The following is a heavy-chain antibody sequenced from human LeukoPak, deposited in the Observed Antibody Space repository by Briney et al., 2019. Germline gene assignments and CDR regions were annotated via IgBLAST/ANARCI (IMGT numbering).Heavy chain of an antibody. D-gene: IGHD3-9*01. CDR2: INQNGSEK. CDR1: GFTFSDYW. J-gene: IGHJ4*02. CDR3: ATIFGSF. V-gene: IGHV3-7*05. Sequence: GGSLRLSCAASGFTFSDYWMTWVRQAPGKGLEWVANINQNGSEKYHVDSVEGRFTISRDNAKTSLYLQMNSLRAEDTAVYYCATIFGSFWGQGTLVTVSS.